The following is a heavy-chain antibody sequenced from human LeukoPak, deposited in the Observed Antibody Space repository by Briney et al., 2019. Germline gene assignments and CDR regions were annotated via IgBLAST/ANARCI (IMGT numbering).Heavy chain of an antibody. CDR3: ARGKRYYDFWSGQTGYYCYYYMDV. V-gene: IGHV4-34*01. D-gene: IGHD3-3*01. Sequence: PSETLSLTCAVYGGSFSGYYWSWIRQPPGKGLEWIGEINHSGSTSYNPSLKSRVTISVDTSKNQFSLKLSSVTAADTAVYYCARGKRYYDFWSGQTGYYCYYYMDVWGKGTTVTVSS. J-gene: IGHJ6*03. CDR2: INHSGST. CDR1: GGSFSGYY.